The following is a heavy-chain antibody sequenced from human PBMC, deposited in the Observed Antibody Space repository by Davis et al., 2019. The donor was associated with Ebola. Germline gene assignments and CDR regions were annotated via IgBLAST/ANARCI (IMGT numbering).Heavy chain of an antibody. CDR1: GYTFTSYY. CDR2: INPNSGGT. D-gene: IGHD3-3*01. Sequence: ASVKVSCKASGYTFTSYYMHWVRQAPGQGLEWMGWINPNSGGTNYAQKFQGRVTMTRDTSISTAYMELSRLRSDDTAVYYCARALEGSGYYSYNWFDPWGQGTLVTVSS. J-gene: IGHJ5*02. CDR3: ARALEGSGYYSYNWFDP. V-gene: IGHV1-2*02.